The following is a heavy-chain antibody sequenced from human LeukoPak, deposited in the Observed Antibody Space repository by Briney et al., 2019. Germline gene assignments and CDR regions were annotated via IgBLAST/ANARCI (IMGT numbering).Heavy chain of an antibody. J-gene: IGHJ4*02. V-gene: IGHV1-18*01. D-gene: IGHD1-1*01. Sequence: ASVKVSCKASGYTFTSYGISWVRQAPGQGLEWMGWISAYNGNTNYAQKLQGRVTMTRNTSISTAYMELSSLRSEDTAVYYCARVSTGRYAGSLNYWGQGTLVTVSS. CDR1: GYTFTSYG. CDR2: ISAYNGNT. CDR3: ARVSTGRYAGSLNY.